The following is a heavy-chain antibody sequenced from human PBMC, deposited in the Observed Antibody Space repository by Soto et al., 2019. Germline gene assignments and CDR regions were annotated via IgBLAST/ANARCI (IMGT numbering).Heavy chain of an antibody. CDR2: ISYDGSNK. CDR1: GFTFSSYG. CDR3: AKDAAYYYDSSGYYYPQY. Sequence: PGGSLRLSCAASGFTFSSYGMHWVRQAPGKGLEWVAVISYDGSNKYYADSVKGRFTISRDNSKNTLYLQMNSLRAEDTAVYYCAKDAAYYYDSSGYYYPQYWGQGTLVTVSS. J-gene: IGHJ4*02. D-gene: IGHD3-22*01. V-gene: IGHV3-30*18.